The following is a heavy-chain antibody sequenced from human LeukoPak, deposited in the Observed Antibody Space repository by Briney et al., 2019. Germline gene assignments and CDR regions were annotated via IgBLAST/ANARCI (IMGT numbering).Heavy chain of an antibody. J-gene: IGHJ4*02. CDR3: ARLRGPLYSSGWGSFDY. V-gene: IGHV3-48*01. D-gene: IGHD6-19*01. Sequence: GGSLRLSCAASGFTLSSYSMNWVRQAPGKGLEWVSYISSSSSTIYYADSVKGRFTISRDNAKNSLYLQMNSLRAEDTAVYYCARLRGPLYSSGWGSFDYWGQGTLVTVSS. CDR2: ISSSSSTI. CDR1: GFTLSSYS.